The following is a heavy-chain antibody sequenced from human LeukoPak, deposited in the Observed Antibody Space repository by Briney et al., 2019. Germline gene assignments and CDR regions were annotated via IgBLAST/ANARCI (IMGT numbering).Heavy chain of an antibody. CDR2: IYTSGST. CDR1: GGSISSYY. Sequence: SETLSLTCTVSGGSISSYYWGWIRQPPGKGLEWIGSIYTSGSTNYNPSLKSRVTISVDRSKNQFSLKLSSVTAADTAVYYCARTYCGGDCRGYYYHYYMDVWGKGTTVTISS. D-gene: IGHD2-21*02. J-gene: IGHJ6*03. CDR3: ARTYCGGDCRGYYYHYYMDV. V-gene: IGHV4-4*08.